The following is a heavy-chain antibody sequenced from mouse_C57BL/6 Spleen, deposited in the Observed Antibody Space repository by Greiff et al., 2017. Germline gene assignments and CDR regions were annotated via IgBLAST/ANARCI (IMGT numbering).Heavy chain of an antibody. CDR2: IHPNSGST. CDR1: GYTFTSYW. V-gene: IGHV1-64*01. J-gene: IGHJ4*01. CDR3: ARYDYDAMDD. Sequence: QVQLKQPGAELVKPGASVKLSCKASGYTFTSYWMHWVKQRPGQGLEWIGMIHPNSGSTNYNEKFKSKATLTVDKSSSTAYMQLSSLTSEDSAVYYCARYDYDAMDDWGQGTSVTVSS.